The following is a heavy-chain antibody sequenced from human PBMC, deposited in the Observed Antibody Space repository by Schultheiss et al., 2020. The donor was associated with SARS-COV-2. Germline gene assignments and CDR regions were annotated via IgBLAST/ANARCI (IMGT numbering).Heavy chain of an antibody. V-gene: IGHV3-23*01. Sequence: GGSLRLSCAASGFTFSSYAMSWVRQAPGKGLEWVSAISGSGGSTYYADSVKGRFTISRDNAKNSLYLQMNSLRAEDTAVYYCARALLPFDYWGQGTLVTVSS. D-gene: IGHD2-15*01. CDR1: GFTFSSYA. CDR3: ARALLPFDY. J-gene: IGHJ4*02. CDR2: ISGSGGST.